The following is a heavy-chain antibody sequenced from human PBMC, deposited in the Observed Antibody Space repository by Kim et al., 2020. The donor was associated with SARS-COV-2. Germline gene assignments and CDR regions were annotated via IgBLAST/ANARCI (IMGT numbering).Heavy chain of an antibody. Sequence: GGSLRLSCAASGFTFSSYAMHWVRQAPGKGLEWVAVISYDGSNKYYADSVKGRFTISRDNSKNTLYLQMNSLRAEDTAVYYCARVGDGYNYPFDYWGQGTLVTVSS. CDR2: ISYDGSNK. D-gene: IGHD5-12*01. J-gene: IGHJ4*02. CDR3: ARVGDGYNYPFDY. V-gene: IGHV3-30*04. CDR1: GFTFSSYA.